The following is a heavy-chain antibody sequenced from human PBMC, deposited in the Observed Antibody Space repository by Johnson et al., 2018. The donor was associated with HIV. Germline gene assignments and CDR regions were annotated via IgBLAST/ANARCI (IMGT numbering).Heavy chain of an antibody. CDR2: ISYDGTNK. CDR1: GFPVSSYA. V-gene: IGHV3-30-3*01. D-gene: IGHD1-14*01. CDR3: ARDRYHSPLRPGSGAFDI. J-gene: IGHJ3*02. Sequence: QVQLVESGGGVVQPGRSLRLSCAASGFPVSSYAMHWVRQAPGKGLEWVAVISYDGTNKYYADPVQGRFTISRANSKNTLNLQMNSLRVDETAVYYCARDRYHSPLRPGSGAFDIWGQGTMVTVST.